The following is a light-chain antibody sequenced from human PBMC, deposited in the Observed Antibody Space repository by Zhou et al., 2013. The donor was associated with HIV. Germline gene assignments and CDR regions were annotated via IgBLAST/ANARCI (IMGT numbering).Light chain of an antibody. CDR3: QQYDNLPT. Sequence: DIQMTQSPSSLSASVGDRVTITCQASQDITNYLNWYQQKPGEAPKLLITDASSLETGVPLRFSGSGSGTDFTFTISSLQPEDIATYYCQQYDNLPTFGQGTKLEIK. CDR1: QDITNY. CDR2: DAS. J-gene: IGKJ2*01. V-gene: IGKV1-33*01.